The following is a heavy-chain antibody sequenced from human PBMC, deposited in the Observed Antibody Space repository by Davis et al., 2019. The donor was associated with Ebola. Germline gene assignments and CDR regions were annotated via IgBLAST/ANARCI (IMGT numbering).Heavy chain of an antibody. CDR1: GGSISSHY. J-gene: IGHJ4*02. CDR2: IYYSGTT. Sequence: SETLSLTCTVSGGSISSHYWSWIRQTPEKELEWIGYIYYSGTTNYNPSLKSRVTISIDSSKNQFSLNLSSVTAADTAVYYCAIGWDSSGWEHWGQGTLVTVSS. D-gene: IGHD6-19*01. CDR3: AIGWDSSGWEH. V-gene: IGHV4-59*08.